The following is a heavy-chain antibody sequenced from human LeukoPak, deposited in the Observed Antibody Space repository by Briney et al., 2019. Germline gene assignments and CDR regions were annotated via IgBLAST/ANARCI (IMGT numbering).Heavy chain of an antibody. Sequence: PGGSLRLSCAASGFTFDDYAMHWVRQAPGKGLEWVSGISWNSGSIGYADSVKGRFTISRDNAKNSLYLQMNSLRAEDTALYYCAKDHVVTAILYYFDYWGQGTLVTVSS. J-gene: IGHJ4*02. CDR3: AKDHVVTAILYYFDY. D-gene: IGHD2-21*02. V-gene: IGHV3-9*01. CDR2: ISWNSGSI. CDR1: GFTFDDYA.